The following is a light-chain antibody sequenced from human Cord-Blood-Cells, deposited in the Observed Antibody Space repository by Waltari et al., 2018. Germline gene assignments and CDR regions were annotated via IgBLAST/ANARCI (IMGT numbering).Light chain of an antibody. CDR2: EGS. CDR3: CSYAGSSTDVV. CDR1: RSDVGCYNL. Sequence: QSALTQPASVSGSPGQSITLSCTGTRSDVGCYNLVSWYQQHPGKAPKLMIYEGSKRPSGVSNRFSGSKSGNTASLTISGLQAEDEADYYCCSYAGSSTDVVFGGGTKLTVL. V-gene: IGLV2-23*01. J-gene: IGLJ2*01.